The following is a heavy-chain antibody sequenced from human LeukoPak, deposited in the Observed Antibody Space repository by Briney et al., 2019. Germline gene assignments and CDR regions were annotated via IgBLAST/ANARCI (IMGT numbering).Heavy chain of an antibody. J-gene: IGHJ5*02. Sequence: GGSLRLSCAASGFTVSSNYMSWVRQAPGKGLEWVSVIYSGGSTYYADSVKGRFTISRDNSKNTLYLQMNSLRAEDTAVYYCARDRTYYYGSGGYWFDPWGQGTLVTVSS. CDR3: ARDRTYYYGSGGYWFDP. CDR2: IYSGGST. V-gene: IGHV3-66*01. CDR1: GFTVSSNY. D-gene: IGHD3-10*01.